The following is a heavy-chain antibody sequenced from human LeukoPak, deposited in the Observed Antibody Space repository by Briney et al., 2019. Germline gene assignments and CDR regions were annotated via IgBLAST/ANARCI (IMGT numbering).Heavy chain of an antibody. J-gene: IGHJ4*02. Sequence: ASVKVSCKASGYTFIGYYMHWVRQAPGQGLEWMGWINPNSGGTNYAQKFQGRVTMTRDTSISTAYMELSRLRSDDTAVYYCARVPPGDTFSTTVTDDYWGQGTLVTVSS. V-gene: IGHV1-2*02. D-gene: IGHD4-17*01. CDR2: INPNSGGT. CDR1: GYTFIGYY. CDR3: ARVPPGDTFSTTVTDDY.